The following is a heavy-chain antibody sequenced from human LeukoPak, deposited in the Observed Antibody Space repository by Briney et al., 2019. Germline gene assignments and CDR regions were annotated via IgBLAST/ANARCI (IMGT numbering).Heavy chain of an antibody. V-gene: IGHV1-69*04. D-gene: IGHD4-17*01. CDR1: GGTFSSYA. J-gene: IGHJ4*02. Sequence: GASVKVSCKASGGTFSSYAISWVRQAPGRGLEWMGRIIPILGIANYAQKFQGRVTITADKSTSTAYMELSSLRSEDTAVYYCARDGPSYGDDYFDYWGQGTLVTVSS. CDR3: ARDGPSYGDDYFDY. CDR2: IIPILGIA.